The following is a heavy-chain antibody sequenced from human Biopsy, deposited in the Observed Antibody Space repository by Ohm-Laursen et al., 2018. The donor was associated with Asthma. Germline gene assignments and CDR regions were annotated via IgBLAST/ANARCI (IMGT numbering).Heavy chain of an antibody. Sequence: SLRLSCTASGFTFRNFGMHWVRQAPGKGLEWVALISSDVREWYADSVRGRFTISRDNSKNTLDLQMNSLRGDDTAVYYCVRWRSGYPDHYSDFWGLGTLVTVSS. D-gene: IGHD2-21*01. CDR2: ISSDVRE. CDR1: GFTFRNFG. J-gene: IGHJ4*02. V-gene: IGHV3-30*03. CDR3: VRWRSGYPDHYSDF.